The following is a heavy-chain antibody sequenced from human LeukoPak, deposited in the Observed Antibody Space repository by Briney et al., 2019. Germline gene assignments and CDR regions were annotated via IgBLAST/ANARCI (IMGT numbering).Heavy chain of an antibody. V-gene: IGHV3-74*01. J-gene: IGHJ4*02. CDR2: INSDESST. Sequence: GGSLRLSCAASGFTFSNYWMHWVRQAPGKGLVWVSRINSDESSTSYADSVKGRFTISRDNAKNTLYLQMNSLRAEDTAVYYCARDGDGPPFDYWGQGTLVTVSS. D-gene: IGHD5-24*01. CDR1: GFTFSNYW. CDR3: ARDGDGPPFDY.